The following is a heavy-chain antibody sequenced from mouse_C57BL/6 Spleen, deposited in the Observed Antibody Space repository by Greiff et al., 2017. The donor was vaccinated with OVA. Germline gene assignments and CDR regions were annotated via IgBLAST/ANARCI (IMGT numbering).Heavy chain of an antibody. CDR1: GFTFSSYG. CDR2: ISSGGSYT. CDR3: ARQSGTDYYAMDY. Sequence: EVMLVESGGDLVKPGGSLKLSCAASGFTFSSYGMSWVRQTPDKRLEWVATISSGGSYTYYPDSVKGRFTISRDNAKNTLYLQMSSLKSEDTAMYYCARQSGTDYYAMDYWGQGTSVTVSS. J-gene: IGHJ4*01. D-gene: IGHD4-1*01. V-gene: IGHV5-6*01.